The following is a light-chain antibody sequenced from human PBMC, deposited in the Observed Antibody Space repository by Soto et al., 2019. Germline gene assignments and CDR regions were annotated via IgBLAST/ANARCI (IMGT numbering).Light chain of an antibody. V-gene: IGLV2-14*01. CDR1: SSDVGGYKY. Sequence: QSALTQPASVSGSPGQSITISFTGTSSDVGGYKYVSWYQQHPDKAPKLIIFEVSNRPSGISSRFSGSKSGNTASLTISGLQAEDEADYYCASSTSSSTSVIFGRGTQLTVL. CDR2: EVS. CDR3: ASSTSSSTSVI. J-gene: IGLJ2*01.